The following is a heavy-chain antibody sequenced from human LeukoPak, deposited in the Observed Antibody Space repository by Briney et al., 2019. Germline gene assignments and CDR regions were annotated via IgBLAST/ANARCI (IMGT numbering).Heavy chain of an antibody. Sequence: PGGSLRLSCAASGFTFSSYSMNWVRQAPGKGLEWVSSISSSSSYIYYADSVKGRFTISRDNAKNSLYLQMNSLRAEDTAVYYCASAGIVGDKGAFDIWGQGTMVTVSS. D-gene: IGHD1-26*01. CDR2: ISSSSSYI. CDR3: ASAGIVGDKGAFDI. V-gene: IGHV3-21*01. CDR1: GFTFSSYS. J-gene: IGHJ3*02.